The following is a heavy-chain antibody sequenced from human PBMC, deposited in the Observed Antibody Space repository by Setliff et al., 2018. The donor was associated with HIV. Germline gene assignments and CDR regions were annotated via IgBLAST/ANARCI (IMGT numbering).Heavy chain of an antibody. Sequence: ASVKVSCKASGYSFTAYYIHFVRQAPGQGLEWMGWIQTNSGGTKSAQKFQGSVTMTRDTSISTAYMELNSLTSDDTAVYYCARGRHSGTYEAFDICGPGTMVTVSS. CDR1: GYSFTAYY. D-gene: IGHD1-26*01. J-gene: IGHJ3*02. V-gene: IGHV1-2*02. CDR3: ARGRHSGTYEAFDI. CDR2: IQTNSGGT.